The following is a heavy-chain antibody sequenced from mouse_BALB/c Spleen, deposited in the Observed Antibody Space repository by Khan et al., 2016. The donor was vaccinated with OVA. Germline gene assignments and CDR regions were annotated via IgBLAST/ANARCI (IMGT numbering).Heavy chain of an antibody. CDR3: AKDPPYYGLDY. CDR2: IWAGGSN. Sequence: QVQLKQSGPGLVAPSQSLSITCTVSGFSLTDYAVSWIRQPPGKGLEWLGVIWAGGSNNYNSVLKSRLSISKDNSKSKVFLKVSSLQTDDTAIYYCAKDPPYYGLDYWGQGTSVTVSA. CDR1: GFSLTDYA. V-gene: IGHV2-6-5*01. J-gene: IGHJ4*01.